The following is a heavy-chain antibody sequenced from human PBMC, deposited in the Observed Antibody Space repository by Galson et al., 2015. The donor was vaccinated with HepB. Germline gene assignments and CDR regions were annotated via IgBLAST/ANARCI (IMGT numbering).Heavy chain of an antibody. D-gene: IGHD3-3*01. Sequence: SVKVSCKASGYTFTGYYMHWVRQAPGQGLEWMGWMNPNSGNTGYAQNFQGRITMTRNTSISTAYMELSSLRSEDTAVYYCAARPSKDFWSAYYTDNWFDPWGQGTLVTVSS. J-gene: IGHJ5*02. CDR2: MNPNSGNT. CDR1: GYTFTGYY. V-gene: IGHV1-8*02. CDR3: AARPSKDFWSAYYTDNWFDP.